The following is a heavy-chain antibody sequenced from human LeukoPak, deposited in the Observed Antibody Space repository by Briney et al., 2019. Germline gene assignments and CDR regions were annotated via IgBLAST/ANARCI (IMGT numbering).Heavy chain of an antibody. CDR3: ARDRTNYYMDV. Sequence: PSETLSLTCTVSGGSISSGSYYWSWIRQPAGKGLEWIGRIYTSGSTNYNPSLKSRVTISVDTSKNQFSLKLSSVTAADTAVHYCARDRTNYYMDVWGKGTTVTVSS. V-gene: IGHV4-61*02. CDR1: GGSISSGSYY. CDR2: IYTSGST. J-gene: IGHJ6*03.